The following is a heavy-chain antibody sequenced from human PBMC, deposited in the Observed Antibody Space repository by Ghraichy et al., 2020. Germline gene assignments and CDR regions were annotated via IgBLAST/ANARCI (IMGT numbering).Heavy chain of an antibody. CDR1: GFNFPHYA. CDR3: AKDKGIYGDQAFDS. V-gene: IGHV3-30*14. J-gene: IGHJ4*02. CDR2: ISYEGSNR. D-gene: IGHD4-17*01. Sequence: GGSLRLSCSASGFNFPHYAMHWVRQAPGKGLEWVALISYEGSNRYYAESVKGRFTISKDNSKNTLYLQMDSLRTEDTAVYYCAKDKGIYGDQAFDSWGQGTLVTVSS.